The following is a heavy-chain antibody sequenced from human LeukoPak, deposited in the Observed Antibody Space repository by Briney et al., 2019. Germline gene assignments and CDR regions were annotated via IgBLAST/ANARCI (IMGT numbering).Heavy chain of an antibody. CDR1: GGSFSGYY. CDR2: INHSGST. J-gene: IGHJ3*02. D-gene: IGHD5-12*01. V-gene: IGHV4-34*01. Sequence: PSETLSLTCAVYGGSFSGYYWSWLRQPPGKGLEWIGEINHSGSTNYKPSLKSRVTITVDTSKNQFSLKLRSVTAADTAVYYCARGNGKWLRSKLGAFDIWGQGTMVTVSS. CDR3: ARGNGKWLRSKLGAFDI.